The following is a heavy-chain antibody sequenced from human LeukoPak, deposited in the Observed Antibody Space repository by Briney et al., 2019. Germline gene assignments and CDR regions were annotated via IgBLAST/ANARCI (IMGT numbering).Heavy chain of an antibody. D-gene: IGHD2-2*01. CDR1: GYTFTSYA. J-gene: IGHJ4*02. CDR2: INTNTGNP. V-gene: IGHV7-4-1*02. Sequence: ASVKVSCKASGYTFTSYAMNWVRQAPGQGLEWMGWINTNTGNPTYAQGFTGRFVFSLDTSVSTAYLQISSLKAEDTAVYYCARSHQLLFSSSFPPDDYWGQGTLVTVSS. CDR3: ARSHQLLFSSSFPPDDY.